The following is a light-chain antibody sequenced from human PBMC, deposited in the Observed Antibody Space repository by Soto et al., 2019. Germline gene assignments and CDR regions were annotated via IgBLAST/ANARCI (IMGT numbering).Light chain of an antibody. CDR1: QDISNY. CDR2: DAS. CDR3: QQYDNLPS. J-gene: IGKJ4*01. Sequence: DIQMTTSPSSLPASVGDRVTITCQASQDISNYLNWYQQKPGKAPKLLIYDASNLETGVPSRFSGSGSGTDFTFTISSLQPEDIATYYCQQYDNLPSFGGGTKVDIK. V-gene: IGKV1-33*01.